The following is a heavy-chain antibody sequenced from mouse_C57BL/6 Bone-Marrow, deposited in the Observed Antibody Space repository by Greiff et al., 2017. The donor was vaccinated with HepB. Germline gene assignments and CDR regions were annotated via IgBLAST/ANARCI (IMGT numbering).Heavy chain of an antibody. J-gene: IGHJ1*03. Sequence: EVKLMESGGGLVKPGGSLKLSCAASGFTFSSYTMSWVRQTPGKRLEWVATISGGGGNTYYPDSVKGRFTISRGNAKNTLYLQMSRLRSEDTALYDCARQLGLRYVDVWGTGTTVTVSS. V-gene: IGHV5-9*01. CDR3: ARQLGLRYVDV. CDR2: ISGGGGNT. CDR1: GFTFSSYT. D-gene: IGHD3-1*01.